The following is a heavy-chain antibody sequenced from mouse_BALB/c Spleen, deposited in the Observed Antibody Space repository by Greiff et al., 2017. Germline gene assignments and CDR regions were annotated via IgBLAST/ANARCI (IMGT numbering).Heavy chain of an antibody. J-gene: IGHJ1*01. Sequence: EVQLQQSGTVLARPGASVKMSCKASGYTFTSYWMHWVKQRPGQGLEWIGAIYPGNSDTSYNQKFKGKAKLTAVTSTSTAYMELSSLTNEDSAVYYCTRFYYSGSSYWYFDVWGAGTTVTVSS. V-gene: IGHV1-5*01. CDR2: IYPGNSDT. D-gene: IGHD1-1*01. CDR1: GYTFTSYW. CDR3: TRFYYSGSSYWYFDV.